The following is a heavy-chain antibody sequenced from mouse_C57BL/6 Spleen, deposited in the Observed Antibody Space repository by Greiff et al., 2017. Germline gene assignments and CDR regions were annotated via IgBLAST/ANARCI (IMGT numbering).Heavy chain of an antibody. CDR2: ISYDGSN. Sequence: ESGPGLVKPSQSLSLTCSVTGYSITSGYYWNWIRQFPGNKLEWMGYISYDGSNNYNPSLKNRISITRDTSKNQFFLKLNSVTTEDTATYYCAREDGYYGFAYWGQGTLVTVSA. D-gene: IGHD2-3*01. CDR3: AREDGYYGFAY. V-gene: IGHV3-6*01. CDR1: GYSITSGYY. J-gene: IGHJ3*01.